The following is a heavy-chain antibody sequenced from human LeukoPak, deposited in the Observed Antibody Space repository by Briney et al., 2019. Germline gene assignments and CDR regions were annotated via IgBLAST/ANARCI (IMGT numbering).Heavy chain of an antibody. CDR3: ARLSIVGATLNFFDY. Sequence: GESLKISCNGSGYSFTTYWIVWVRQMPGKGLEWMGIIYPGDSDTRYSPSFQGQVTISADKSINTAYLQWSSLKASDSARYSCARLSIVGATLNFFDYWGQGTLVTVSS. D-gene: IGHD1-26*01. V-gene: IGHV5-51*01. CDR2: IYPGDSDT. J-gene: IGHJ4*02. CDR1: GYSFTTYW.